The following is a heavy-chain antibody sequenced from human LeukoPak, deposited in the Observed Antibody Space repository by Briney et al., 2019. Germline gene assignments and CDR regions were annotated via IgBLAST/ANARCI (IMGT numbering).Heavy chain of an antibody. Sequence: NAGGSLRLSCAASGFTFSSYSMNWVRQAPGKGLEWVSSISSSSSYIKYADSVKGRFTISRDNAKNSLYLQMNSLRAEDTAVYYCAKGTYYYDSSGYYGGYYFDYWGQGTLVTVSS. J-gene: IGHJ4*02. D-gene: IGHD3-22*01. CDR3: AKGTYYYDSSGYYGGYYFDY. CDR2: ISSSSSYI. V-gene: IGHV3-21*04. CDR1: GFTFSSYS.